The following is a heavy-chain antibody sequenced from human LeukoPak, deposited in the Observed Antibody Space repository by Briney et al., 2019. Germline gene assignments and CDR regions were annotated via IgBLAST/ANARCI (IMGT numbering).Heavy chain of an antibody. Sequence: SETLSLTCTVSGGSISSHYWSWIRQPPGKGLEWIGYIYYSGSTNYNPSLKSRVTISVDTSKNPFSLKLSSVTAADTAVYYCARYGLAGFYFDYWGQGTLATVSS. CDR2: IYYSGST. V-gene: IGHV4-59*11. D-gene: IGHD3-16*01. CDR3: ARYGLAGFYFDY. J-gene: IGHJ4*02. CDR1: GGSISSHY.